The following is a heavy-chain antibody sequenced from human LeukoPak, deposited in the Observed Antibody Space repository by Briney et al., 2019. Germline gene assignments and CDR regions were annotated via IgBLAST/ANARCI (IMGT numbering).Heavy chain of an antibody. CDR3: ARDSFITGTTLYYYYYGMDV. J-gene: IGHJ6*02. D-gene: IGHD1-20*01. V-gene: IGHV1-69*13. Sequence: SVKVSCKASGGTFSSYAISWVRQAPGQGLEWMGGIIPIFGTANYAQKFQGRVTITVDESTSTAYMELSSLRSEDTAVYYCARDSFITGTTLYYYYYGMDVWGQGTTVTVSS. CDR1: GGTFSSYA. CDR2: IIPIFGTA.